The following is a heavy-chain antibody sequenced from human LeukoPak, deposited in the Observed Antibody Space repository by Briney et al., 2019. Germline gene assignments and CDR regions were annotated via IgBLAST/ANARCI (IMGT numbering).Heavy chain of an antibody. V-gene: IGHV3-23*01. J-gene: IGHJ5*02. CDR1: GFTFSSYA. CDR3: AKDLFLRFGDANWFDP. D-gene: IGHD3-10*01. CDR2: ISGSGGST. Sequence: PGGSLRLSCAASGFTFSSYAMSWVRQAPGKGLEWVSAISGSGGSTYYADSVKGRFTISRDNSKNTLYLQMNSLRAEDTAVYYCAKDLFLRFGDANWFDPWGQGTLVTVSS.